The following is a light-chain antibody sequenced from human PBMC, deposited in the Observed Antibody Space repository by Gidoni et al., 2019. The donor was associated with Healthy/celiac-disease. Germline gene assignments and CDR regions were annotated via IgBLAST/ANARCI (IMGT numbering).Light chain of an antibody. CDR2: DVS. Sequence: QSALTQPASVSGSPGQSITISCTGSSSDVGAYNYKFVSWYQQHPGKASKLLIYDVSDRPSGVSNRFSGSKSGNTASLTISGLQAGDEADYYCSSYTTSTTLVFGTGTKVTVL. CDR3: SSYTTSTTLV. V-gene: IGLV2-14*03. CDR1: SSDVGAYNY. J-gene: IGLJ1*01.